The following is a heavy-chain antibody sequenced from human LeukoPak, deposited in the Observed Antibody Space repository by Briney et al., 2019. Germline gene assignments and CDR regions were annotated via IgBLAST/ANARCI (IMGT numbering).Heavy chain of an antibody. V-gene: IGHV4-61*02. J-gene: IGHJ4*02. D-gene: IGHD3-10*01. CDR1: GGFISSGGHY. CDR2: VYTSGST. CDR3: ARDPGELSDY. Sequence: PSETLSLTCTVSGGFISSGGHYWSWIRQPAGKGLEWIGRVYTSGSTNYNPSLKSRVTISVDKSKNQFSLKLSSVTAADTAVYYCARDPGELSDYWGQGTLVTVSS.